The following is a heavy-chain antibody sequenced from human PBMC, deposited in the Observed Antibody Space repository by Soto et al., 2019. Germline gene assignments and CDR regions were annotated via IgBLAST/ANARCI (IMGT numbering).Heavy chain of an antibody. J-gene: IGHJ5*02. Sequence: ASVKVSCKASGYTFTSYAMHWVRQAPGQRLEWMGWINAGNGNTKYSQKFQGRVTITRDTSASTAYMELSSLRSEDTAVYYCARDLEERDGYNQIPSHWFDPWGQGTLVTVSS. D-gene: IGHD5-12*01. CDR1: GYTFTSYA. CDR2: INAGNGNT. V-gene: IGHV1-3*01. CDR3: ARDLEERDGYNQIPSHWFDP.